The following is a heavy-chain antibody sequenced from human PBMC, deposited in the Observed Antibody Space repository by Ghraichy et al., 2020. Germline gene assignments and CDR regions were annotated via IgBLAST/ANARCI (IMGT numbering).Heavy chain of an antibody. D-gene: IGHD4/OR15-4a*01. J-gene: IGHJ4*02. V-gene: IGHV3-48*02. CDR1: GFTFSYYS. CDR3: ARGSDFYDANPPGPDY. CDR2: ISSSGSTI. Sequence: GESLNISCAASGFTFSYYSMHWVRQAPGKGLECVSYISSSGSTIYYTDSVKGRFTISRDNAKNSLYLQMHSLRDEDTALYYCARGSDFYDANPPGPDYWGQGTLVIVSA.